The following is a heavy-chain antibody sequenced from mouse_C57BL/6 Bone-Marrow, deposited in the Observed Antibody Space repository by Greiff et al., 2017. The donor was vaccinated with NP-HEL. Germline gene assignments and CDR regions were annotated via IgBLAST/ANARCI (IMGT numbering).Heavy chain of an antibody. CDR3: TTYGRDAY. CDR1: GFNIKDDY. J-gene: IGHJ3*01. CDR2: IDPENGDT. Sequence: EVQLQQSGAELVRPGASVKLSCTASGFNIKDDYMHWVKQRPEQGLEWIGWIDPENGDTEYASKFQGKATITADTSSSTAYLQLSSLTSEDTAVYYCTTYGRDAYWGQGTLVTVSA. D-gene: IGHD1-1*01. V-gene: IGHV14-4*01.